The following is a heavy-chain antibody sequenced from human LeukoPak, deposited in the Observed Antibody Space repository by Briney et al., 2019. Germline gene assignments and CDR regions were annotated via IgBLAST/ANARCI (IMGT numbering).Heavy chain of an antibody. Sequence: PSETLSLTCTVSGGSISSYYWSWIRQPAGKGLEWIGEINRSGSINYNPSLKSRVTMSVDTSKNQLSLTLTSVTAADTAVYYCTATPYRDGPLNYWGQGTLVTVSS. J-gene: IGHJ4*02. V-gene: IGHV4-34*01. CDR3: TATPYRDGPLNY. CDR2: INRSGSI. CDR1: GGSISSYY. D-gene: IGHD5-24*01.